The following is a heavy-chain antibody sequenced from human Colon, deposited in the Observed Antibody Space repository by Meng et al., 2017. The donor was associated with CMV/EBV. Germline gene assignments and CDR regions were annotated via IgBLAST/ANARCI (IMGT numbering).Heavy chain of an antibody. Sequence: GESLKISCEVSGFTFRTYAMSWVRQAPGKGLEWVASISGGGGSTFYPESVKGRFIISRDNIENTLSLQVNNLRAEDTAVYYCAKLNIREVVPNAYFDNWGQGTLVTVSS. V-gene: IGHV3-23*01. J-gene: IGHJ4*02. CDR1: GFTFRTYA. CDR3: AKLNIREVVPNAYFDN. D-gene: IGHD2-2*01. CDR2: ISGGGGST.